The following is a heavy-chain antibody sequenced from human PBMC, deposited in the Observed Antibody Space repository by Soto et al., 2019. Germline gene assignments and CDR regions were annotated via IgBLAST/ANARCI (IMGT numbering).Heavy chain of an antibody. D-gene: IGHD3-16*01. CDR1: GYTFTSYG. Sequence: QVQLVQSGAEVKKHGASVKVSCKASGYTFTSYGISWVRQAPGQGLEWMGWISAYNGNTNYTQKLQGRVTMTRYTSTSTAYMELRSLRSYDTAVYYCARDAQGVFLHYWGQGTLVTVSS. CDR3: ARDAQGVFLHY. V-gene: IGHV1-18*01. CDR2: ISAYNGNT. J-gene: IGHJ4*02.